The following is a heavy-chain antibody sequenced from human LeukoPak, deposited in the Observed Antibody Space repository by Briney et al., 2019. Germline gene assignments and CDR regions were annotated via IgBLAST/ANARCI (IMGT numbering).Heavy chain of an antibody. CDR2: IYYSGRT. Sequence: SETLSLTCTVSGGSISSSSYYWGWIRQPPGKGLEWIGSIYYSGRTYYNPSLKSRVTISVDTSKNEFSLKLSSVTAADTAVYYCDQGSGYSNGRAGHGDYWGQATLVTVSS. V-gene: IGHV4-39*01. CDR3: DQGSGYSNGRAGHGDY. J-gene: IGHJ4*02. D-gene: IGHD5-18*01. CDR1: GGSISSSSYY.